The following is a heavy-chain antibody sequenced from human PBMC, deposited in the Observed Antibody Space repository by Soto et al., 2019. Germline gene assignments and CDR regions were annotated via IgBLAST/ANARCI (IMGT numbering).Heavy chain of an antibody. Sequence: QVQLQESGPGLVKPSQTLSLTCTVSGGSISSADYYWSWIRQPPGKGLEWIAYIFYTGSTYYNPSLRSRVSISVDTSKNQVSLKLSSVTAADTAIYYCARVGKSGWYTWFDPWGQGTLVTVSS. CDR3: ARVGKSGWYTWFDP. J-gene: IGHJ5*02. CDR1: GGSISSADYY. CDR2: IFYTGST. D-gene: IGHD6-19*01. V-gene: IGHV4-30-4*01.